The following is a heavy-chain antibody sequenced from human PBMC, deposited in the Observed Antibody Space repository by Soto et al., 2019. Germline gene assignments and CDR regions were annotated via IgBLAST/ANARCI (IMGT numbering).Heavy chain of an antibody. CDR3: ARVYRITMVRGELSEY. CDR1: GYTFTSYG. CDR2: ISAYNGNT. V-gene: IGHV1-18*01. Sequence: QVQLVQSGAEVKKPGASVKVSCKASGYTFTSYGISWVRQAPGQGLEWMGLISAYNGNTNYAQKLQGRVTMTTDTATSTAYMDLRSLRSEDTAVYYCARVYRITMVRGELSEYWGQGTLVTVSS. J-gene: IGHJ4*02. D-gene: IGHD3-10*01.